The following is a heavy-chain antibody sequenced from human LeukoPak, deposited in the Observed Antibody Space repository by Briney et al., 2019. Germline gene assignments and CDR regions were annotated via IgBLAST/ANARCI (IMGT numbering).Heavy chain of an antibody. CDR2: INHSGST. CDR3: ARRTVVIGRDDY. D-gene: IGHD4-23*01. V-gene: IGHV4-39*01. Sequence: SETLSLTCNVSGGSISSGSYYWTWIRQPPGKGLEWIGEINHSGSTNYNPSLKSRVTISVDTSKKQFSLKLSSVTAADTAVYYCARRTVVIGRDDYWGQGTLVTVSS. CDR1: GGSISSGSYY. J-gene: IGHJ4*02.